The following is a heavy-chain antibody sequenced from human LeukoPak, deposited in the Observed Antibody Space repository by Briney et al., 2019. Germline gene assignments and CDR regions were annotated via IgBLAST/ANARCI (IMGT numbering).Heavy chain of an antibody. V-gene: IGHV3-30*04. CDR2: ISYDGSNK. CDR1: GFTFSSYA. Sequence: GRSLRLSCAASGFTFSSYAMHWVRQAPGKGLEWVAVISYDGSNKYYADSVKGRFTISRDNSKNTLYLQMNSLRAEDTAVYYCAKDGEQWLVRQHYFDYWGQGTLVTVSS. D-gene: IGHD6-19*01. CDR3: AKDGEQWLVRQHYFDY. J-gene: IGHJ4*02.